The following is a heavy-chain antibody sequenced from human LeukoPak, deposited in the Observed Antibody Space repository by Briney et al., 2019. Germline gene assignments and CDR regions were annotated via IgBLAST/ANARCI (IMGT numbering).Heavy chain of an antibody. V-gene: IGHV3-21*01. CDR3: ARDLWFGETLDY. J-gene: IGHJ4*02. Sequence: GGSLRLSCAASGFTFSSYSMHWVRQAPGKGLEWVSSISSSSSYIYYADSVKGRFTISRDNAKNSLYLQMNSLRAEDTAVYYCARDLWFGETLDYWGQGTLVTVSS. CDR2: ISSSSSYI. CDR1: GFTFSSYS. D-gene: IGHD3-10*01.